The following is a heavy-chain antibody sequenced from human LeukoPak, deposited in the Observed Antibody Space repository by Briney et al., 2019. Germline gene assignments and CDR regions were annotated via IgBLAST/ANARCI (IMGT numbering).Heavy chain of an antibody. J-gene: IGHJ2*01. CDR3: SREKLSAGPHFER. Sequence: SDTLSLTCAVSGGSLISFYWRWIRQPPGKGLEWIGYVNQRGTTAYNPPLKNRVTASVETTNNHSAPMQPPVTASDTATYYCSREKLSAGPHFERWGRGLLVSVSS. V-gene: IGHV4-59*01. CDR2: VNQRGTT. CDR1: GGSLISFY. D-gene: IGHD6-13*01.